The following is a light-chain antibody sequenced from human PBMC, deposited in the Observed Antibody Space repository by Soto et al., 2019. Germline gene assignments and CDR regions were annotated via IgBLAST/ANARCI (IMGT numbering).Light chain of an antibody. CDR1: SSDIGGYNY. CDR2: EVS. J-gene: IGLJ1*01. Sequence: QSALTQPASVSGSPGQSITVSCTGTSSDIGGYNYVSWYQQHPGKAPKLMVYEVSHRPSGVSNRFSGSKSGNTASLTISGLQSEDEADYYCISYTSDDVRYVFGTGTKLTVL. CDR3: ISYTSDDVRYV. V-gene: IGLV2-14*01.